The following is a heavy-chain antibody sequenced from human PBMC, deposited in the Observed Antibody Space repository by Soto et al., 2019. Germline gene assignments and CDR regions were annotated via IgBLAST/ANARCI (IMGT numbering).Heavy chain of an antibody. J-gene: IGHJ6*02. Sequence: QVQLVESGGGVVQPGRSLRLSCAASGFTFSSYAMHWVRQAPGKGLEWVAVISYDGSNKYYADSVKGRFTISRDNSKNTRYMQMNSRRAEDTAVYYCARAPVDCSSTICRSPGYYGMDVWGQGTTVTVSS. CDR3: ARAPVDCSSTICRSPGYYGMDV. CDR2: ISYDGSNK. D-gene: IGHD2-2*01. V-gene: IGHV3-30-3*01. CDR1: GFTFSSYA.